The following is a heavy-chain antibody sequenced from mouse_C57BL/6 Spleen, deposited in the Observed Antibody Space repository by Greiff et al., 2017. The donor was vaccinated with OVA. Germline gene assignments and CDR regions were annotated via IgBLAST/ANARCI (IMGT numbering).Heavy chain of an antibody. V-gene: IGHV1-47*01. CDR3: AVITTVVRGFAY. J-gene: IGHJ3*01. CDR2: FHPYNDDT. CDR1: GYTFTTYP. D-gene: IGHD1-1*01. Sequence: VKVVESGAELVKPGASVKMSCKASGYTFTTYPIEWMKQNHGKSLEWIGNFHPYNDDTKYNEKFKGKATSTVEKSSSTVYLGLSRLTSDDSAVYYCAVITTVVRGFAYWGQGTLVTVSA.